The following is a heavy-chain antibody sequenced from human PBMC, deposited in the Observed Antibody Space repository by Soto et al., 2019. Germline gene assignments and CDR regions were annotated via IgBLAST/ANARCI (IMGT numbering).Heavy chain of an antibody. J-gene: IGHJ4*02. CDR3: AKRGSGSYYDY. D-gene: IGHD3-10*01. CDR1: GFTFSSYA. Sequence: LRLSCAASGFTFSSYAMRWVRQAPGKGLEWVSAISGSGGSTYYADSVKGRFTISRDNSKNTLYLQMNNLRAEDTAVYYCAKRGSGSYYDYWGQGTLVTVSS. CDR2: ISGSGGST. V-gene: IGHV3-23*01.